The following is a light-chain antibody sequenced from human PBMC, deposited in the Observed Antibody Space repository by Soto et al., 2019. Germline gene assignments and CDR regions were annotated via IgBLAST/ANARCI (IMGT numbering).Light chain of an antibody. CDR1: TSYIGSNV. V-gene: IGLV1-44*01. CDR3: AAWGDSLSGVV. Sequence: QSVLTQSPSASGTPGQRVTISCSDSTSYIGSNVINWYQQLPGTAPKLLIWGNDQRPSGVPDRISGSKSGTSASLAISGLQSEDEGDYYCAAWGDSLSGVVFGGGTKLTVL. J-gene: IGLJ2*01. CDR2: GND.